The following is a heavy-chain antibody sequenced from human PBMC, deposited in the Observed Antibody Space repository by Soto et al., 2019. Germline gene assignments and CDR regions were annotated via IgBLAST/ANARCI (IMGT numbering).Heavy chain of an antibody. D-gene: IGHD3-10*01. CDR1: GGSISSYY. J-gene: IGHJ4*02. V-gene: IGHV4-59*08. CDR2: IYYSGST. CDR3: ARLVLGPDGSGTDFDY. Sequence: QVQLQESGPGLVKPSETLSLTCTVSGGSISSYYWSWIRQPPGKGLEWIGYIYYSGSTNYNPSLKSLITISVFMSNYQFPLMLSSVTSADTAVYYSARLVLGPDGSGTDFDYWGQGTVVSFSS.